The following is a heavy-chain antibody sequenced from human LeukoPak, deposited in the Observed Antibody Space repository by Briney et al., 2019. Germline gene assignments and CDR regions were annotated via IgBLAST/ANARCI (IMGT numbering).Heavy chain of an antibody. CDR3: ASNSIAALSHYFDY. CDR1: GFTFSSYE. D-gene: IGHD6-6*01. V-gene: IGHV3-48*03. Sequence: GGSLRLSCAASGFTFSSYEMNWVSQAPGKGLEWVSYISSSGDTIYYADSAKGRFTISRDNAKKSLYLQMNSLRAEDTAVYYCASNSIAALSHYFDYWGQGALVTVSS. J-gene: IGHJ4*02. CDR2: ISSSGDTI.